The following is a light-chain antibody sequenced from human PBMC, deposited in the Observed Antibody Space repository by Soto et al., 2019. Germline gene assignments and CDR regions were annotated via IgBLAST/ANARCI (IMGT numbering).Light chain of an antibody. J-gene: IGLJ1*01. Sequence: QSAPTQPPSASGSPGQSVTISCTGSSSDIGGYKFVSWYQQHPGKVPKLMIYEVTKRPSGVPDRFSGSKSGNTASLTVSGLQAEDEADYYCSSYAGGNNYVFGTGTKVTVL. CDR1: SSDIGGYKF. CDR3: SSYAGGNNYV. V-gene: IGLV2-8*01. CDR2: EVT.